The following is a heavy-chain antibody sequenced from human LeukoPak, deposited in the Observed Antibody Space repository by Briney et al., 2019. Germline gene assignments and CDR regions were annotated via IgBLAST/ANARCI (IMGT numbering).Heavy chain of an antibody. CDR3: ARALQLYPYGDIPFDY. D-gene: IGHD4-17*01. Sequence: SETLSLTCAVSGYSISSGYYWGWIRQPPGKGLEWSGSIYHSGSTYYNPSLKSRVTISADTSKNQFSLKLSSVTAADTAVYYCARALQLYPYGDIPFDYWGQGTLVTVSS. CDR1: GYSISSGYY. V-gene: IGHV4-38-2*01. CDR2: IYHSGST. J-gene: IGHJ4*02.